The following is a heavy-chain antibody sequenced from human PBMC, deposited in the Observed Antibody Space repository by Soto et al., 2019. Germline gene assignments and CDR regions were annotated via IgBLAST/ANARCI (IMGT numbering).Heavy chain of an antibody. CDR3: DREYYGLLTGYYNDH. V-gene: IGHV3-74*01. J-gene: IGHJ4*02. CDR1: GLPFSSYW. Sequence: EVQLVESGGDSVQNGGSLRLSCAASGLPFSSYWMHWVRHTPGKGLEWVSRISGDGTTIYYADSVTGRFTVSRDNAKNTLSLQMSGLGAEDTSVYYCDREYYGLLTGYYNDHWGQGTLVSVSS. CDR2: ISGDGTTI. D-gene: IGHD3-9*01.